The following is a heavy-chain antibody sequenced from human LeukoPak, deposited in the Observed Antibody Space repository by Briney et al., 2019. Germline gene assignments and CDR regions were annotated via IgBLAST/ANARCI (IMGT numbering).Heavy chain of an antibody. CDR2: VYYSGTT. Sequence: SETLSLTCTVSGGSISYYYWSWIRQSPGKGLEWVGYVYYSGTTNYNPSLKSRVTISVDTSKNQFSLQLRSVTAADTAVYYCAREDPQTRVPEGMDVWGQGTTVTVSS. D-gene: IGHD4/OR15-4a*01. CDR3: AREDPQTRVPEGMDV. V-gene: IGHV4-59*01. J-gene: IGHJ6*02. CDR1: GGSISYYY.